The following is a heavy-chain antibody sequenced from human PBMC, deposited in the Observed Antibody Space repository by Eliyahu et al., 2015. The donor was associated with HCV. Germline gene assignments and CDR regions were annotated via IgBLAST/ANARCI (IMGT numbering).Heavy chain of an antibody. D-gene: IGHD6-13*01. CDR1: GGTFSSYA. CDR2: IIPIFGTA. J-gene: IGHJ5*02. CDR3: ARDVGGRSSSWYGGWFDP. Sequence: QVQLVQSGAEXKKPGSSVKVSCKASGGTFSSYAXSWVRQAPGQGLEWMGGIIPIFGTANYAQKFQGRVTITADESTSTAYMELSSLRSEDTAVYYCARDVGGRSSSWYGGWFDPWGQGTLVTVSS. V-gene: IGHV1-69*01.